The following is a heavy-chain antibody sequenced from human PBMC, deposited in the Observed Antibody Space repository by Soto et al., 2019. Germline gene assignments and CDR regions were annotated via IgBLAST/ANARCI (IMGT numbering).Heavy chain of an antibody. CDR1: GYSFTSYW. CDR3: ARPLSMAVSDFDL. CDR2: IYPGDSDT. D-gene: IGHD6-6*01. Sequence: GDSLKISCKGSGYSFTSYWIGWVRQMPGKGLGWMGIIYPGDSDTRYSPSFQGQVTISADKSISTAYLQWSSLKASDTAIYYCARPLSMAVSDFDLWGPGTQVTVSS. V-gene: IGHV5-51*01. J-gene: IGHJ2*01.